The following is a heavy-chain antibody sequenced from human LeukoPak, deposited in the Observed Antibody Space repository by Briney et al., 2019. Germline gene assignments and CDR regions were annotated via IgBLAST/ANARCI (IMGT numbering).Heavy chain of an antibody. Sequence: SGGSLRLSCAASGFTFSSYSMNWVRQAPGKGLEWVSSISSSSSYIYYTDSVKGRFTISRDNAKNSLYLQMNSLRAEDTAVYYCARDSGIYYGFNAFDIWGQGTMVTVSS. D-gene: IGHD1-26*01. CDR3: ARDSGIYYGFNAFDI. CDR1: GFTFSSYS. V-gene: IGHV3-21*01. CDR2: ISSSSSYI. J-gene: IGHJ3*02.